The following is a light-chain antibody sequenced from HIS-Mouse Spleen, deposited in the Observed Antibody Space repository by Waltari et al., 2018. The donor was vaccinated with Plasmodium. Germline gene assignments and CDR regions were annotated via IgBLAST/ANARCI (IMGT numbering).Light chain of an antibody. Sequence: SSQITQDPAVSVALGQTVRLTCQGDSLRSYYDSWYQQKPGQAPVLVIYGKNNRPSGIPDRFSGSSSGNTAYLTITGAQAEDEADYYCNARDSSGNHWVFGGGTKLTVL. CDR3: NARDSSGNHWV. CDR2: GKN. V-gene: IGLV3-19*01. CDR1: SLRSYY. J-gene: IGLJ3*02.